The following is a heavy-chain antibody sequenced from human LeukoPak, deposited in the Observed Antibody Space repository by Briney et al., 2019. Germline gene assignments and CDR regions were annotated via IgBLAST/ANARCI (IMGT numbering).Heavy chain of an antibody. D-gene: IGHD3-22*01. V-gene: IGHV4-30-4*08. CDR2: IYYSGST. CDR3: ARGAPYYYDSSGYYNY. J-gene: IGHJ4*02. CDR1: GGSISSGDYY. Sequence: SETLSLTCTVSGGSISSGDYYWSWIRQPPGKGLEWIGYIYYSGSTYYNPSLKSRVTISVDTSKNQFSLKLSSVTAADTAVYYCARGAPYYYDSSGYYNYWGQGTLVTVSS.